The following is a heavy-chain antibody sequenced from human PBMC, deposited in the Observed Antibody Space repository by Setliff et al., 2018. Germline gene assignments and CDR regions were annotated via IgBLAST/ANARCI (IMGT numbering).Heavy chain of an antibody. CDR1: GGSMSNYF. CDR3: ARHEFVGGYYGSVTYRHFEP. D-gene: IGHD3-10*01. J-gene: IGHJ5*02. V-gene: IGHV4-59*08. CDR2: ISSGVST. Sequence: SETLSLTCSVAGGSMSNYFWSWVRRPPGKGLEWIGFISSGVSTIYSPSLKSRVTISVDTSKNQFSLRLTSVTAADTALYYCARHEFVGGYYGSVTYRHFEPWGQGTLVTVSS.